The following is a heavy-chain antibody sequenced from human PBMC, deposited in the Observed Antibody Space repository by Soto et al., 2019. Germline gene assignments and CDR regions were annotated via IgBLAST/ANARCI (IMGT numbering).Heavy chain of an antibody. Sequence: QVQLVQSGAEVKKPGASVKVSCKATGYTFTGYDMHWVRQAPGQGLEWMGWSNPNSGGTNYAQKFQGWVTMTRDTALSTAYMELSRLRPDDPAVYYCARARYSSGWYASWGQGTRVTVSS. V-gene: IGHV1-2*04. CDR2: SNPNSGGT. CDR1: GYTFTGYD. D-gene: IGHD6-19*01. CDR3: ARARYSSGWYAS. J-gene: IGHJ5*02.